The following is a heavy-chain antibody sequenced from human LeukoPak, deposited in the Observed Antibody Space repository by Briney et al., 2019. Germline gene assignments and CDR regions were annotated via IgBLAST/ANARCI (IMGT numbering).Heavy chain of an antibody. D-gene: IGHD3-22*01. CDR2: NKSDGNT. CDR1: GFTFSSYW. CDR3: ARAPSESGGYYPEYFRH. J-gene: IGHJ1*01. Sequence: GGSLRLSCAASGFTFSSYWMHWVRQATGKGLVWVSRNKSDGNTNYADSVKGRFTISRDNAKNTVSLQMNSLRAEDTGVYYCARAPSESGGYYPEYFRHWGQGTLVTVSS. V-gene: IGHV3-74*01.